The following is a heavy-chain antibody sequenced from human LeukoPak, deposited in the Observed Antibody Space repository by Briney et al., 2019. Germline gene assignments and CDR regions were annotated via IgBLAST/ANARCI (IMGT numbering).Heavy chain of an antibody. D-gene: IGHD3-10*01. CDR1: GGFFSGYY. V-gene: IGHV4-34*01. J-gene: IGHJ4*02. CDR2: INHSGST. CDR3: ARGRLTMVRGVIVYYFDY. Sequence: PSETLSLTCAVYGGFFSGYYWSWIRQPPGKGLEWIGEINHSGSTNYNPSLKSRVTISVDTSKNQFSLKLSSVTAADTAVYYCARGRLTMVRGVIVYYFDYWGQGTLVTVSS.